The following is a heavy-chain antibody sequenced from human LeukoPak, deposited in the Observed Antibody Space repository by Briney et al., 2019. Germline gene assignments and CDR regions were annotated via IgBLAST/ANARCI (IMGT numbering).Heavy chain of an antibody. CDR1: GFTVSSNY. J-gene: IGHJ4*02. D-gene: IGHD3-16*01. Sequence: GGSLRLSCAASGFTVSSNYMSWVRQAPGKGLEWVSVIYSGGSTYYADSVKGRFTISRDNSKNTLYLQMNSLRAEDTAFYYCARDRGRGSYGYDYWGQGTLVTVSS. CDR2: IYSGGST. CDR3: ARDRGRGSYGYDY. V-gene: IGHV3-53*01.